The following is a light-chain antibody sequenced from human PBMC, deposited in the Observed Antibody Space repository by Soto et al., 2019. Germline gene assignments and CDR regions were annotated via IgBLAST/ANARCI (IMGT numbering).Light chain of an antibody. CDR3: QSYDSSLGGSV. J-gene: IGLJ3*02. CDR2: GIS. V-gene: IGLV1-40*01. Sequence: QSVLTQPPSVSGAPGQRVTISCTGSSSNIGAGYDVHWYQQLPGTAPKLLIYGISTRPSGDPDRFSGSKSGTSASLAITGLQAEDEADYYCQSYDSSLGGSVFGGGTKLTVL. CDR1: SSNIGAGYD.